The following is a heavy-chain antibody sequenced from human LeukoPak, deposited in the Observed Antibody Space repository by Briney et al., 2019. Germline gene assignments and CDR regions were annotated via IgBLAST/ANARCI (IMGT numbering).Heavy chain of an antibody. J-gene: IGHJ2*01. CDR3: ARSEAVAWSFDL. CDR1: GFTFSRYW. D-gene: IGHD6-19*01. Sequence: GGSLRLSCAASGFTFSRYWMHWLRQAPGKGLVWVSRLNTDGSDTRYADSVQGRFTISRDNAKNTLYLQMNSLRAEDTAVYYCARSEAVAWSFDLWGRGTLVTVSS. CDR2: LNTDGSDT. V-gene: IGHV3-74*01.